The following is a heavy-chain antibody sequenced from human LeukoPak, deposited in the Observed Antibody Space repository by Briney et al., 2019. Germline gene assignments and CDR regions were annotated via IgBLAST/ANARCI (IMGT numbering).Heavy chain of an antibody. CDR3: ARDRMGIFGVVGLDY. D-gene: IGHD3-3*01. Sequence: SGTLSLTCAVSGGSISSSNWWSWVRQPPGKGLEWIGEIYHSGSTNYNPSLKSRVTISVDKSKNQFSLKLSSVTAADTAVYYCARDRMGIFGVVGLDYWGQGTLVTVSS. CDR1: GGSISSSNW. J-gene: IGHJ4*02. CDR2: IYHSGST. V-gene: IGHV4-4*02.